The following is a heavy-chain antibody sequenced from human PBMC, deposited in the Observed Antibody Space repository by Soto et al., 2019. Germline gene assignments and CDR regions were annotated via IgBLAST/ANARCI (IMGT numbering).Heavy chain of an antibody. V-gene: IGHV1-3*01. D-gene: IGHD6-19*01. J-gene: IGHJ4*02. CDR3: ARDLGGWPDY. CDR2: INAGNGNT. CDR1: GYTFTSYA. Sequence: QVQLVQSGAEVKKPGASVKVSCKASGYTFTSYAIHWVRQAPGQRLEWMGWINAGNGNTKYSQKFQDRVTITRDTSASTAYMELSNLRSEDTAVYYCARDLGGWPDYWGQGTLVTVSS.